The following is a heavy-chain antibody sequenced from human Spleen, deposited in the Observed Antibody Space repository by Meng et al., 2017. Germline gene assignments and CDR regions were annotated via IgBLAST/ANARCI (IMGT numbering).Heavy chain of an antibody. CDR2: IIPVFGAA. V-gene: IGHV1-69*13. CDR3: AREKFPPSRFGELYRWFDP. Sequence: SVKVSCKASGYTFPDYWLHWVRRAPGQGLEWMGGIIPVFGAANYAQKFQGRVTVTADESTSTAYMELSSLRSEDTAVYYCAREKFPPSRFGELYRWFDPWGQGTLVTVSS. J-gene: IGHJ5*02. CDR1: GYTFPDYW. D-gene: IGHD3-10*02.